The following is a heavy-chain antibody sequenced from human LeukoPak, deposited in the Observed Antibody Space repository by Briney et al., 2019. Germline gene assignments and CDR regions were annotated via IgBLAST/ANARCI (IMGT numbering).Heavy chain of an antibody. CDR1: GYTFTGYY. J-gene: IGHJ4*02. D-gene: IGHD3-10*01. Sequence: ASVKVSCKASGYTFTGYYMHWVRQAPGQGLEWMGRINPNSGGTNYAQKFQGRVTMTRGTSISTAYMELSRLRSDDTAVYYCARDKYYYGSGSRPLDYWGQGTLVTVSS. CDR3: ARDKYYYGSGSRPLDY. V-gene: IGHV1-2*06. CDR2: INPNSGGT.